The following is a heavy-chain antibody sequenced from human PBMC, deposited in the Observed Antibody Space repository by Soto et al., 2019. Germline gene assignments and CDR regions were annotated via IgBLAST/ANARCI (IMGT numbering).Heavy chain of an antibody. J-gene: IGHJ6*04. Sequence: PGGSLRLSCAASGFTFSSYSMNWVRQAPGKGLEWVSYISSSSSTIYYADSVKGRFTISRDNAKNSLYLQMNSLRAEDTAVYYCARDLGVVPDHVWGKGTTVTVSS. CDR2: ISSSSSTI. D-gene: IGHD3-3*01. CDR3: ARDLGVVPDHV. CDR1: GFTFSSYS. V-gene: IGHV3-48*01.